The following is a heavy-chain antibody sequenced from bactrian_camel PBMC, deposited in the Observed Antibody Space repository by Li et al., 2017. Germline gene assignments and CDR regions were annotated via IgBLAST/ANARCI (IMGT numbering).Heavy chain of an antibody. D-gene: IGHD1*01. Sequence: QVQLVESGGGSVQAGGSLRLSCAASGNVYRGNCMGWFRQAPGKEREGVASISIGRHRTYYADAVQGRFTTSQPSAEATVYLEMNSLKPEDTAMYYCATEALLPDFCRPWSRFGVWGPGTQVTVS. J-gene: IGHJ4*01. V-gene: IGHV3S53*01. CDR2: ISIGRHRT. CDR1: GNVYRGNC. CDR3: ATEALLPDFCRPWSRFGV.